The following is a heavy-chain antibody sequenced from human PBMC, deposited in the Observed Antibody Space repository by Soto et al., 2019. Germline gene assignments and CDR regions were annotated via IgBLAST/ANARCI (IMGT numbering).Heavy chain of an antibody. CDR1: GGSISSYY. CDR3: ARVRDSGSYQYYFDY. D-gene: IGHD1-26*01. J-gene: IGHJ4*02. Sequence: SETLSLTCTVSGGSISSYYWSWIRQPAGKGLEWIGRIYTSGSTNYNPSLKSRVTMSVDTSKNQFSLKLSSVIAADTAVYYCARVRDSGSYQYYFDYWGQGTLVTVSS. V-gene: IGHV4-4*07. CDR2: IYTSGST.